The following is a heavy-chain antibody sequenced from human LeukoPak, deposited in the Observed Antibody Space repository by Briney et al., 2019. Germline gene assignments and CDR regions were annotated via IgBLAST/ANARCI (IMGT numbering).Heavy chain of an antibody. J-gene: IGHJ5*02. CDR3: ARAGTIFGVNNWFDP. CDR2: INHSGST. CDR1: GGSISSYY. V-gene: IGHV4-34*01. D-gene: IGHD3-3*01. Sequence: PSETLSLTCTVSGGSISSYYWSWIRQPPGKGLEWIGEINHSGSTNYNPSLKSRVTISVDTSKNQFSLKLSSVTAADTAVYYCARAGTIFGVNNWFDPWGQGTLVTVSS.